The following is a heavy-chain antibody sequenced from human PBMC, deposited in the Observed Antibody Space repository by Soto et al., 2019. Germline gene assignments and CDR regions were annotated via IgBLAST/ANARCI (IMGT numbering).Heavy chain of an antibody. CDR3: ARGLSFMRYFQH. CDR2: INHSGST. V-gene: IGHV4-34*01. Sequence: ETLSLTCAVYGGSFSGYYWSWIRQPPGKGLEWIGEINHSGSTNYNPSLKSRVTISVDTSKNQFSLKLSSVTAADTAVYYCARGLSFMRYFQHWGQGTLVTVSS. CDR1: GGSFSGYY. J-gene: IGHJ1*01.